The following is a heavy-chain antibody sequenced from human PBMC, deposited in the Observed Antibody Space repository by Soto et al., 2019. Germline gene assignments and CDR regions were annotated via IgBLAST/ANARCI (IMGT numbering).Heavy chain of an antibody. CDR1: GGTFSSYA. V-gene: IGHV1-69*01. Sequence: QVQLVQSGAEVKKPGSSVKVSCKASGGTFSSYAISWVRQAPGQGLEWMGGTIPIFGTANYAQNFQGRVTITGDDSTSTAYLEVSSLRSEDRAVCYGARDLGVDGRRRRDVWGEGTAVTVSS. CDR2: TIPIFGTA. J-gene: IGHJ6*04. CDR3: ARDLGVDGRRRRDV. D-gene: IGHD1-26*01.